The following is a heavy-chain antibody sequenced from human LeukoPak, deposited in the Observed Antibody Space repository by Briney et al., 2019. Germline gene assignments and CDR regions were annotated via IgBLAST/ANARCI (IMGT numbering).Heavy chain of an antibody. J-gene: IGHJ4*02. CDR1: GFTFRSYT. D-gene: IGHD3-10*01. CDR2: ISSSSSTI. V-gene: IGHV3-48*01. Sequence: GGSLRLSXAASGFTFRSYTMNWVRQAPGKGLEWVSYISSSSSTIYYADSVKGRFTISRDNAKNSLYLQMNSLRAEDTAVYYCARGGFGELFSSDYWGQGTLVTVSS. CDR3: ARGGFGELFSSDY.